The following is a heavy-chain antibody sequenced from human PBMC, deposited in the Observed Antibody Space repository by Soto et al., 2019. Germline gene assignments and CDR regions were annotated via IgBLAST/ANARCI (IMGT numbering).Heavy chain of an antibody. CDR3: ARVRYYYGWGRYLDY. CDR1: GFTFSSYE. Sequence: EVQLVESGGGLVQPGGSLRLSCAASGFTFSSYEMNWVRQAPGKGLEWVSYISRSGSTIYYADSVKGRFTISRDNARNSVCLQMNSLSAEDTAVYDCARVRYYYGWGRYLDYWGQGTLVTVA. J-gene: IGHJ4*01. D-gene: IGHD3-10*01. V-gene: IGHV3-48*03. CDR2: ISRSGSTI.